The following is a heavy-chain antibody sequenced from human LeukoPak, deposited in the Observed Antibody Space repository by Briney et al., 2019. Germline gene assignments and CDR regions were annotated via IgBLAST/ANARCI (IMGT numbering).Heavy chain of an antibody. V-gene: IGHV4-59*01. CDR2: IYYSGST. CDR1: GGSISSYY. D-gene: IGHD1/OR15-1a*01. J-gene: IGHJ5*02. Sequence: SETLSLTCTVSGGSISSYYWSWIRQPPGKGLEWIGYIYYSGSTNYNPSLKSRVTISVDTSKNQFSLKLSSVTAADTAVYNCARLGQQYADLHWFDPWGQGTLVTVSS. CDR3: ARLGQQYADLHWFDP.